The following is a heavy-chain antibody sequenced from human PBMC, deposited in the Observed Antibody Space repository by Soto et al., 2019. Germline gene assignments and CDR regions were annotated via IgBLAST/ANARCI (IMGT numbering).Heavy chain of an antibody. Sequence: QVLLVQSGAEVKKPGASVKVSCKASGYTLTTYGLAWVRQAPGQGLEWMGWITGYNGNTNYAQKSHGRLTMTTDTSTNTASLELRSLRSDDTAVYYCARLFCSSTSCRWFDPWGQGTLVTVSS. CDR1: GYTLTTYG. CDR2: ITGYNGNT. CDR3: ARLFCSSTSCRWFDP. D-gene: IGHD2-2*01. J-gene: IGHJ5*02. V-gene: IGHV1-18*04.